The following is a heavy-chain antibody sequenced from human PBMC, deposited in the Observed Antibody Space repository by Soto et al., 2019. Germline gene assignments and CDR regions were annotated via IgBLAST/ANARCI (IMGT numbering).Heavy chain of an antibody. V-gene: IGHV3-23*01. CDR2: ISGSGGST. Sequence: PGGSLRLSCAASGFTFSSYAMSWVRQAPGKGLEWVSAISGSGGSTYYADSVKGRFTISRDNSKNTLYLQMNSLRAEDTAVYYCARGSSSSWYFNWFDPWGQGTLVTVSS. CDR3: ARGSSSSWYFNWFDP. D-gene: IGHD6-13*01. CDR1: GFTFSSYA. J-gene: IGHJ5*02.